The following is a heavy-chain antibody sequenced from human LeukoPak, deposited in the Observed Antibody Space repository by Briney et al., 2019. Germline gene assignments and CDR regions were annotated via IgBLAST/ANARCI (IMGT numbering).Heavy chain of an antibody. CDR1: GGSISSSS. Sequence: ETLSLTCTVSGGSISSSSYYWGWIRQPPGKGLEWVSSISSSSSYIYYADSVKGRFTISRDNAKNSLYLQMNSLRAEDTAVYYCARRRLAARPGSDYWGQGTLVTVSS. CDR3: ARRRLAARPGSDY. V-gene: IGHV3-21*01. CDR2: ISSSSSYI. J-gene: IGHJ4*02. D-gene: IGHD3-10*01.